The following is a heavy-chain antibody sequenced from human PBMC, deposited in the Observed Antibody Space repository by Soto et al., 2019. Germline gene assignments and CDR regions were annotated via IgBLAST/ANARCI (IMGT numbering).Heavy chain of an antibody. CDR1: GFTVSSNY. J-gene: IGHJ4*02. V-gene: IGHV3-66*04. Sequence: VGSLRLSCAASGFTVSSNYMSWVRQAPGKGLEWVSDIYSGGSTYYADSVKGRFTISRDNSKNTLYLQMNSLRAEDTAAYYCARQEVLSSTVFAYSGSTPLLSVSS. CDR3: ARQEVLSSTVFAY. CDR2: IYSGGST. D-gene: IGHD4-17*01.